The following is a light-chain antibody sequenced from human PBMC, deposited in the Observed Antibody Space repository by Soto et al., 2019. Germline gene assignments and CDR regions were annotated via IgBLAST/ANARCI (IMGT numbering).Light chain of an antibody. CDR1: QSVSSY. J-gene: IGKJ4*01. V-gene: IGKV3-11*01. Sequence: EIVLTQSPATLSLSPGERATLSCRASQSVSSYLAWYQQKPGQAPRLLIYDASNRATGIPARFSGSGSGTDFTLTISSLEPEDFAVYYCQQYNNWPLGFGGGTKVDI. CDR3: QQYNNWPLG. CDR2: DAS.